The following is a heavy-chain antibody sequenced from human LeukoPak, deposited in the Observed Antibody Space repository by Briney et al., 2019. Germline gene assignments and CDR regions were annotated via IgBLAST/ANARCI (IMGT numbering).Heavy chain of an antibody. CDR3: ARGAMGESYYFDY. CDR1: GGTFSSYA. V-gene: IGHV1-69*01. CDR2: IIPIFGTA. Sequence: SVKVSCKAPGGTFSSYAISWVRQAPGQGLEWMGGIIPIFGTANYAQKFQGRVTITADESTSTAYMELSSLRSEDTAVYYCARGAMGESYYFDYWGQGTLVTVSS. D-gene: IGHD3-16*01. J-gene: IGHJ4*02.